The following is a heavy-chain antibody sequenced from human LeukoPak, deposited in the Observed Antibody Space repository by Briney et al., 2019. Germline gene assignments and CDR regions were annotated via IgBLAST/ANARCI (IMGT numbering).Heavy chain of an antibody. Sequence: SETLSLTCTVSGGSISSFYWSWIRQPAGKGLEWIGRIYTSGSTNYNPSLMGRVSMSVDTSKNQFSLKLSSVTAADTAVYYCARDPGYYGSGTRGAFDIWGQGTMVTVSS. D-gene: IGHD3-10*01. CDR2: IYTSGST. J-gene: IGHJ3*02. CDR1: GGSISSFY. V-gene: IGHV4-4*07. CDR3: ARDPGYYGSGTRGAFDI.